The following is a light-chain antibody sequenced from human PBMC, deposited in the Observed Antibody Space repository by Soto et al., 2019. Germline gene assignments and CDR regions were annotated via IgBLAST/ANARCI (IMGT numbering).Light chain of an antibody. CDR1: QSVGSY. J-gene: IGKJ4*01. V-gene: IGKV3-11*01. CDR3: QQRSSWPLT. Sequence: EIVLTQSPGTLSLSPGERATLSCRASQSVGSYLAWYQQKPGQAPRLLIYEASNRATGIPARFRGGGSGTDFSLTISGLEPEDFAVYYCQQRSSWPLTFGAGTKVEIK. CDR2: EAS.